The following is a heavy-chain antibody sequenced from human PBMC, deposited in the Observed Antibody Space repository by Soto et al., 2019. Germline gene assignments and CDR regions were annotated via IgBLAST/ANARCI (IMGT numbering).Heavy chain of an antibody. D-gene: IGHD6-13*01. CDR3: AKRGHPGTSLAYYHYYYMDV. CDR1: GFTFSSYA. J-gene: IGHJ6*03. CDR2: ISGSGGST. V-gene: IGHV3-23*01. Sequence: GGSLRLSCAASGFTFSSYAMGWVRQAPGKGLEWVSAISGSGGSTYYADSVKGRFTISRDNSKNTLYLQMNSLRAEDTAVYYCAKRGHPGTSLAYYHYYYMDVWGKGTTVTVSS.